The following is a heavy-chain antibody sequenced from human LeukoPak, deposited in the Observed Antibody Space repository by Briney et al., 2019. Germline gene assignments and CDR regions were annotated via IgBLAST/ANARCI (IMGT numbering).Heavy chain of an antibody. V-gene: IGHV4-39*01. D-gene: IGHD3-3*01. CDR3: ARNVLRFLEWLSDFDY. CDR1: GGSISSSSYY. Sequence: SETLSLTCTGSGGSISSSSYYWGWIRQPPGKGLEWIGSSYYSGSTYYNPSLKSRVTISVDTSKNQFSLKLSSVTAADTAVYYCARNVLRFLEWLSDFDYWGQGTLVTVSS. CDR2: SYYSGST. J-gene: IGHJ4*02.